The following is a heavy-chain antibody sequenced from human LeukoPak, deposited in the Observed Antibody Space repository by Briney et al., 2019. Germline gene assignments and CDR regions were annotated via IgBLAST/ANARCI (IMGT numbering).Heavy chain of an antibody. CDR3: TTAPAGTFDY. J-gene: IGHJ4*02. V-gene: IGHV3-15*01. Sequence: KPGGSLRLSCAASGFTFNNAWMSWVRQAPGKGLEWVGRIKSKSVGGTTDYAEPVKGRLTISRDDSKNTLYLEMNSLKTEDTAVYYCTTAPAGTFDYWGQGTLVTVSS. D-gene: IGHD1-26*01. CDR1: GFTFNNAW. CDR2: IKSKSVGGTT.